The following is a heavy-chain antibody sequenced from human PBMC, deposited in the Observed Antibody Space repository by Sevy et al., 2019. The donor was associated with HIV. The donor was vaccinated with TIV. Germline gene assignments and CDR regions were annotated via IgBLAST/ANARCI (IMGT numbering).Heavy chain of an antibody. D-gene: IGHD3-10*01. J-gene: IGHJ4*02. Sequence: GGSLRLSCAASGFTFSSYGMHWVRQAPGKGLEWVAVISYDGSNKNYADSVKGRFTISRDNSKNTLYLQMNSLRAEDTAVYYCAKDFRRAFYYFDYWGQGTLVTVSS. CDR3: AKDFRRAFYYFDY. V-gene: IGHV3-30*18. CDR1: GFTFSSYG. CDR2: ISYDGSNK.